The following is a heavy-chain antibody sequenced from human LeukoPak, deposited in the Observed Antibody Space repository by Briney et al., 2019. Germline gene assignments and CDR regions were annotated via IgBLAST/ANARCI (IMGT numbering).Heavy chain of an antibody. J-gene: IGHJ3*02. CDR1: GGSISSHF. D-gene: IGHD6-13*01. CDR2: IYYSGST. CDR3: AREDSSSWFDAFDI. V-gene: IGHV4-59*11. Sequence: SETLSLTCTVSGGSISSHFWSWIRQPPGKGLEWIGYIYYSGSTNYNPSLKSRVTISVDTSKNQFSLKLSSVTAADTAVYYCAREDSSSWFDAFDIWGQGTMVTVSS.